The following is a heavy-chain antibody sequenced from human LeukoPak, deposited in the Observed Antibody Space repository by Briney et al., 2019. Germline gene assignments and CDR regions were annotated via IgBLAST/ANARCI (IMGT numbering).Heavy chain of an antibody. CDR2: INWNGGST. J-gene: IGHJ5*01. V-gene: IGHV3-53*01. Sequence: QPGGTLRLSCAASGFTVSSNYMSWVRQAPGKGLEWVSGINWNGGSTGYADSVKGRFTISRDNSKNTLYLQINSLRAEDTAVYYCAKGQWFDSWGQGTLVTVSS. CDR3: AKGQWFDS. CDR1: GFTVSSNY.